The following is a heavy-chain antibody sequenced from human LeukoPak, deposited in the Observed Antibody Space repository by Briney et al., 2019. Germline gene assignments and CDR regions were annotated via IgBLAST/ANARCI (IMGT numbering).Heavy chain of an antibody. J-gene: IGHJ4*02. V-gene: IGHV4-59*01. CDR1: GGSISSYY. CDR3: ARAYYDSSGYYHFDY. D-gene: IGHD3-22*01. CDR2: IYYSGST. Sequence: SETLSLTCTVSGGSISSYYWSWIRQPPGKGLEWIGYIYYSGSTNYNPSLKSRVTISVDTSKNQFSLKLSSVTAADTAVYYCARAYYDSSGYYHFDYWGQGTLVTVSS.